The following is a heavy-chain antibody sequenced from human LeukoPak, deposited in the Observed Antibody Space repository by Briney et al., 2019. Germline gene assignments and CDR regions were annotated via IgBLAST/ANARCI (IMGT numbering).Heavy chain of an antibody. V-gene: IGHV3-23*01. CDR3: ATWNYVYY. CDR2: IGRAGDGT. D-gene: IGHD1-1*01. Sequence: GGSLRLSCAASGFTFAGHTMTWLRQAPGKGLEWVSRIGRAGDGTFYADSVKGRFTISRDNSRNTLYLQMNSLRAEDTAVYYCATWNYVYYWGQGTLVTVSS. CDR1: GFTFAGHT. J-gene: IGHJ4*02.